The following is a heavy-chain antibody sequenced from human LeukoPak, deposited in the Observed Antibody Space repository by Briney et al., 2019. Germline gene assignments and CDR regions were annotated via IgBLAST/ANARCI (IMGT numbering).Heavy chain of an antibody. V-gene: IGHV3-23*01. CDR2: LGRTGEYK. CDR1: GFTFSGYS. D-gene: IGHD2-8*01. J-gene: IGHJ6*02. CDR3: VKDRPCDTCMPMDA. Sequence: GRSLRLSRAASGFTFSGYSMSWVRQAPGGWRGWLAGLGRTGEYKYYADSVKGRFTISRDNYKDTVSLQMNSLRAEDSAIYYCVKDRPCDTCMPMDAWGQGTTVTVSS.